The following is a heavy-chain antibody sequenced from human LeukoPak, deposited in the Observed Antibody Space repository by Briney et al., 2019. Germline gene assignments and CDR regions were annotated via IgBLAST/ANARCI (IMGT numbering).Heavy chain of an antibody. CDR2: ISDSGSTI. Sequence: GGSLRLSCAVSELVFSDYYMSWIRQAPGKGLEWVSYISDSGSTIFYADSVKGRFTSSRDNVKSSLYLQMNGLRAEDTAVYYCAREMEGDYGSGTFFDLWGQGNMVTVSS. D-gene: IGHD3-10*01. CDR1: ELVFSDYY. CDR3: AREMEGDYGSGTFFDL. J-gene: IGHJ4*02. V-gene: IGHV3-11*01.